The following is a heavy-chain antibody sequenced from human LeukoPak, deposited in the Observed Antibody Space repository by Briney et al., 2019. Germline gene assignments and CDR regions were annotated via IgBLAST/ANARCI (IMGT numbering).Heavy chain of an antibody. CDR1: GFTFSSFG. CDR2: IWYVASNK. V-gene: IGHV3-33*01. D-gene: IGHD1-7*01. J-gene: IGHJ5*02. Sequence: GGSLRLSCAASGFTFSSFGMHWVRQAPGKGLEWVAVIWYVASNKYYADSVKGRFTISRDNSKNTLYLQMNSLRDDDTAVYYCVRGVGVSRFNYLDPWGQGTLVIVSS. CDR3: VRGVGVSRFNYLDP.